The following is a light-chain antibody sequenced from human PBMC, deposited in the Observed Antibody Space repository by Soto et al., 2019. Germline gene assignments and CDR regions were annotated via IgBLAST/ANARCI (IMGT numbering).Light chain of an antibody. J-gene: IGLJ3*02. Sequence: QSVLTQSPSVSAAPGQQVTISCSGSSSNIGNNYVSWYQQLPGTAPKLLISSHNNRPSGVPDRFFGSKSGTSASLTIIGLQAEDEADYYCQSYDSSLSGSGVFGGGTKLTVL. V-gene: IGLV1-40*01. CDR1: SSNIGNNY. CDR3: QSYDSSLSGSGV. CDR2: SHN.